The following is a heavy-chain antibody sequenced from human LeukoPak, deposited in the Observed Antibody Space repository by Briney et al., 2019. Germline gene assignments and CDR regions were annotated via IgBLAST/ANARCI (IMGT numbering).Heavy chain of an antibody. CDR1: GASISNLY. Sequence: SETLSLTCTVSGASISNLYLSWIRQPAGKGLEWIGRLYDSGSTNYNPSLKSRVTISLDTSRNQFSLKLNSVTAADTAVYYCAKSNGYGLVDIWGQGTMVTVSS. V-gene: IGHV4-4*07. CDR2: LYDSGST. D-gene: IGHD3-10*01. CDR3: AKSNGYGLVDI. J-gene: IGHJ3*02.